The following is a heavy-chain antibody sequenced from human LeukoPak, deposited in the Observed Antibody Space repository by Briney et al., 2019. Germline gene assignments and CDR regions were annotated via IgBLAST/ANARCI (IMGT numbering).Heavy chain of an antibody. J-gene: IGHJ5*02. CDR1: GFTFSNYA. Sequence: PGGSLRLSCEASGFTFSNYAMSWVRQAPGKGLEWVSAINERGKSGVSTYYADSVQGRFTISRDTSKNTLYLQMHSLRVEDTAIYYCAKETWEWPENWFDPWGQGTLVTVSS. V-gene: IGHV3-23*01. CDR2: INERGKSGVST. CDR3: AKETWEWPENWFDP. D-gene: IGHD1-26*01.